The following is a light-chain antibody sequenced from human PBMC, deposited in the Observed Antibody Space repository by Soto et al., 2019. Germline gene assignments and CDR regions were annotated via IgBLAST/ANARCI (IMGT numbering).Light chain of an antibody. V-gene: IGKV3-20*01. CDR2: GAS. CDR1: QSVSSSY. CDR3: QQYVMPPFT. Sequence: EIVMTQSPATLSVSPGERTTLSCRASQSVSSSYLAWYQQKPGQAPRLLIYGASSRATGIPDRFSGSGSGTDFTLTISSLEPEDFAVYYCQQYVMPPFTLGQGTKVDIK. J-gene: IGKJ2*01.